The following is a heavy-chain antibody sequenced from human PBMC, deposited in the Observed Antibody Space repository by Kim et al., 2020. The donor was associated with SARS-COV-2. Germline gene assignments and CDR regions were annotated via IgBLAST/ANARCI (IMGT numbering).Heavy chain of an antibody. J-gene: IGHJ3*02. Sequence: SETLSLTCTVSGGSISSYYWSWIQQPPGKGLEWIGYIYYSGSTNYNPSLKSRVTISVDTSKNQFSLKLSSVTAADTAVYYCAGKDLVQYYYDSSGHGGAFDIWGQGTMVTVSS. V-gene: IGHV4-59*08. D-gene: IGHD3-22*01. CDR1: GGSISSYY. CDR2: IYYSGST. CDR3: AGKDLVQYYYDSSGHGGAFDI.